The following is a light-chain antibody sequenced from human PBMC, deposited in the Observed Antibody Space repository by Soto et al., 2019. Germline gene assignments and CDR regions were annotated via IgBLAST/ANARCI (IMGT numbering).Light chain of an antibody. J-gene: IGLJ1*01. V-gene: IGLV2-14*01. CDR1: SRDIGFYNY. Sequence: QSALTQPASVSGSTGQSITISCTGTSRDIGFYNYVSWYQQYPGNAPKLIIFEVTNRPSGVSDRFSGSKSGNTASLTISGLLPEDGAEYSCSSSTTRSTYVFGSGTKLTVL. CDR3: SSSTTRSTYV. CDR2: EVT.